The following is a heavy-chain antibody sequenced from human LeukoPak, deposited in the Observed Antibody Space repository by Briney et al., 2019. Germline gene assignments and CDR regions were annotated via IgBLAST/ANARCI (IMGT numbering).Heavy chain of an antibody. J-gene: IGHJ4*02. V-gene: IGHV3-48*01. Sequence: GGSLRLSCAASGFTFSSYWMIWVRQAPGKGLEWVSYISGSSSTTYYADSVKGRFTISRDNAKNSLYLQMNSLRAEDTAVYYCARDSSSWYYWGQGTLVTVSS. CDR3: ARDSSSWYY. CDR2: ISGSSSTT. D-gene: IGHD6-13*01. CDR1: GFTFSSYW.